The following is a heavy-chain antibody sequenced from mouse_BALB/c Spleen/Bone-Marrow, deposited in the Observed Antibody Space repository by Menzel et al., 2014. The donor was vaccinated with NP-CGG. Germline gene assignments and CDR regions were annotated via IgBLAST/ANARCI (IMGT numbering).Heavy chain of an antibody. D-gene: IGHD1-1*01. CDR2: IYPGDGDT. CDR3: ARSYYGSSYYFDD. V-gene: IGHV1-82*01. Sequence: SGPELAEPGASGKISCKASGYAFSSSWMNWVRQRPGPGLEWIGRIYPGDGDTNYNGKFKGKATLTADKASSPAYMQLSSLTSVDSAVYFCARSYYGSSYYFDDWGQGTTRTGSS. J-gene: IGHJ2*01. CDR1: GYAFSSSW.